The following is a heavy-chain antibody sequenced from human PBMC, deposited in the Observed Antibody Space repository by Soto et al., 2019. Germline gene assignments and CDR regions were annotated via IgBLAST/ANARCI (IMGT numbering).Heavy chain of an antibody. D-gene: IGHD5-12*01. CDR1: GFTFRDHA. Sequence: VGSLRLSCAASGFTFRDHAMHWVRQAPGKGREWLAIIWNDGSNKFYAGSVQGRFTISRDNSKNTVYLQMNTLSAEDTAVYYCARALFPDVDIYAMDVWGQGTTVTVSS. J-gene: IGHJ6*02. CDR2: IWNDGSNK. V-gene: IGHV3-33*01. CDR3: ARALFPDVDIYAMDV.